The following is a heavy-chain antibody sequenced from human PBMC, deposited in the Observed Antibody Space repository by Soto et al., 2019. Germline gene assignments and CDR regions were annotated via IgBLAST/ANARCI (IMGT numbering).Heavy chain of an antibody. D-gene: IGHD1-1*01. CDR3: ATWHEREHAYDV. Sequence: DVQLVESGGGLIQPGESLRLSCAAFGLTISDKKYVAWVRQAPGKGLEWVSALYDVDGSFYADSVKGRFTTSSDSSKTTVYLQMNDLSPDDTAVYYCATWHEREHAYDVWGQGTTVTVSS. CDR1: GLTISDKKY. J-gene: IGHJ3*01. V-gene: IGHV3-53*01. CDR2: LYDVDGS.